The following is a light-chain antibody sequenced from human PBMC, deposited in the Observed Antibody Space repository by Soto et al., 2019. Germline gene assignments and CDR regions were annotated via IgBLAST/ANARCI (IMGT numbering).Light chain of an antibody. CDR3: QQYYSTPLV. J-gene: IGKJ4*01. CDR1: QSVLYSSNNKNY. CDR2: WAS. V-gene: IGKV4-1*01. Sequence: DIVMTQSPDSLAVSLGERATINCKSRQSVLYSSNNKNYLAWYQQKPGQPPKLLIYWASTRESGVPDRFSGSGSGTDFTLTISSLQAEDEAVYYCQQYYSTPLVFGGGTKVEIK.